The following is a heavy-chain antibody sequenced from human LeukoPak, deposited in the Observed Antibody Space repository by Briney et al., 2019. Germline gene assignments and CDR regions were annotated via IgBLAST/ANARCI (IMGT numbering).Heavy chain of an antibody. CDR1: GFTFSSNG. V-gene: IGHV3-30*02. CDR2: ILNDGSNE. J-gene: IGHJ4*02. D-gene: IGHD6-19*01. CDR3: AKPFSAVAGDNY. Sequence: GGSLRLSCEASGFTFSSNGMHWVRQAPGKGLEWVALILNDGSNEYYADSVKGRFTISRDNSKNTLYLQMNNLRPEDTAVYYCAKPFSAVAGDNYWGQGTLVTVSS.